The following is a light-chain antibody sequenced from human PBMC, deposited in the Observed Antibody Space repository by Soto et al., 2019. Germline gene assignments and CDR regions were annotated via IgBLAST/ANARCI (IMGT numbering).Light chain of an antibody. CDR3: QLWDSGSAHLV. CDR2: SDT. CDR1: NIGSKG. Sequence: SYELTQPPSVSVAPGKTASISCGGNNIGSKGVHWYQQKPGQAPVLVIYSDTDLPPVIPERFSGSNSANLATLTISRVEAGDEADYYCQLWDSGSAHLVVGGRTQLTVL. V-gene: IGLV3-21*04. J-gene: IGLJ2*01.